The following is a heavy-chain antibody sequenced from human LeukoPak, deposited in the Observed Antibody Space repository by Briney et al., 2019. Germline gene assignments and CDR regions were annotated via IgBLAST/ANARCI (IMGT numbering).Heavy chain of an antibody. CDR3: AREGPKDTAMVPYYYYYGMDV. CDR2: IGTAGDT. CDR1: GFTFSSYD. D-gene: IGHD5-18*01. Sequence: PGGSLRLSCAASGFTFSSYDMHWVRQATGKGLEWVSAIGTAGDTYYPGSVKGRFTISRENAKNSLYLQMNSLRAGDTAVYYCAREGPKDTAMVPYYYYYGMDVWGQGTTVTVSS. J-gene: IGHJ6*02. V-gene: IGHV3-13*01.